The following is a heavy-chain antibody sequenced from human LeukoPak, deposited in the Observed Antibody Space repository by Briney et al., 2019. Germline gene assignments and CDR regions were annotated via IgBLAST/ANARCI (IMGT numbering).Heavy chain of an antibody. CDR2: MNPNSGNT. Sequence: AASVKVSCKASGYTFTSYDINWVRQAPGQGLEWMGWMNPNSGNTGYARKFQGRVTMTRNTSISTAYMELSSLRSEDTAVYYCARGDITYYDFWSGYFDDAFGIWGQGTMVTVSS. J-gene: IGHJ3*02. CDR3: ARGDITYYDFWSGYFDDAFGI. D-gene: IGHD3-3*01. V-gene: IGHV1-8*01. CDR1: GYTFTSYD.